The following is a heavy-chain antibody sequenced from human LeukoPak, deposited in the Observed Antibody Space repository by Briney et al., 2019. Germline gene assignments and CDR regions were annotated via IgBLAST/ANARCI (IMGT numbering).Heavy chain of an antibody. D-gene: IGHD6-19*01. Sequence: SVKVSCKASGGTFSNYAISWVRQAPGQGLEWMGGIIPIFGTTNYAQKFQGRVTITADESTSTAYMELSSLRSEDTAVYYCARGPAVAGWYFDYWGQGTLVTVSS. CDR3: ARGPAVAGWYFDY. CDR1: GGTFSNYA. V-gene: IGHV1-69*13. CDR2: IIPIFGTT. J-gene: IGHJ4*02.